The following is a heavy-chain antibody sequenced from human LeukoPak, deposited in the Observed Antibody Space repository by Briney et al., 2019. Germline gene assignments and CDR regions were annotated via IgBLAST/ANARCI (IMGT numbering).Heavy chain of an antibody. CDR2: IIPIFGTA. Sequence: GASVKVSCKASGGTFSSYAISWVRQAPGQGFEWMGGIIPIFGTANYAQKLQGRVTITTDESTSTAYMELSSLRSEDTAVYYCASIGYYDSSGYYAPFDYWGQGTLVTVSS. CDR3: ASIGYYDSSGYYAPFDY. D-gene: IGHD3-22*01. CDR1: GGTFSSYA. V-gene: IGHV1-69*05. J-gene: IGHJ4*02.